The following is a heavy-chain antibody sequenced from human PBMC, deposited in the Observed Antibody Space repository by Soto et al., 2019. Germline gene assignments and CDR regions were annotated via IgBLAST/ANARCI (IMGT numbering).Heavy chain of an antibody. V-gene: IGHV4-4*07. CDR2: IYTSGST. CDR3: ARDVVVPAALDYYYGMDV. CDR1: GGSISSYY. D-gene: IGHD2-2*01. J-gene: IGHJ6*02. Sequence: PSETLSLTCTVSGGSISSYYGSWIRQPAGKGLEWIGRIYTSGSTNYNPSLKSRVTMSVDTSKNQFSLKLSSVTAADTAVYYCARDVVVPAALDYYYGMDVWGQGTTVTVSS.